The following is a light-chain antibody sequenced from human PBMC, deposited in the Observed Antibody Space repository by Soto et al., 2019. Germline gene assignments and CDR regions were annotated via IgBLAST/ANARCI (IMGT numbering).Light chain of an antibody. J-gene: IGKJ3*01. Sequence: DIQMTQSPSSLSASVGDRVTITCRARQGISNYLAWYQQKPGKVPKLLIYAGSTLQSGVPTRFSGSGSGTDFTLTISSLQPEDGATYYCQKYNSAPLTFGPGTKVDIK. V-gene: IGKV1-27*01. CDR2: AGS. CDR1: QGISNY. CDR3: QKYNSAPLT.